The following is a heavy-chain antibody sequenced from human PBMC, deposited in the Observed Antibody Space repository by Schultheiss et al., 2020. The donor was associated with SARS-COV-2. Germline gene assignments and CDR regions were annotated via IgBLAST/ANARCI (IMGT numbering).Heavy chain of an antibody. V-gene: IGHV4-31*03. Sequence: SETLSLTCTVSGDFISSGDYYWSWVRQHPGQGLEWIGYIYYSGSTYYNPSLKSRVTISVDTSQNQFSLKVSSVTAADTAVYYCARVTYNWNEHYFDNWGQGTLVTVSS. J-gene: IGHJ4*02. CDR1: GDFISSGDYY. CDR2: IYYSGST. CDR3: ARVTYNWNEHYFDN. D-gene: IGHD1-20*01.